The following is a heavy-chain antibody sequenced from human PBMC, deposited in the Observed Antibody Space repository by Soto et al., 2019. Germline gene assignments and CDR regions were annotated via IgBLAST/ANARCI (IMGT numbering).Heavy chain of an antibody. CDR2: ISYDGSNK. CDR3: ARQQQLVRGADY. D-gene: IGHD6-13*01. V-gene: IGHV3-30-3*01. J-gene: IGHJ4*02. Sequence: GGSLRLSCAASGFTFSSYTMHWVRQAPGKGLEWVAVISYDGSNKYYADSVKGRFTISRDNSKNTLYLQMNSLRAEDTAVYYCARQQQLVRGADYWGQGTLVTVSS. CDR1: GFTFSSYT.